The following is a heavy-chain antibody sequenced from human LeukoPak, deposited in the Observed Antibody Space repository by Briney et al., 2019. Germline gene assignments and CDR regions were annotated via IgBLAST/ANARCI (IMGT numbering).Heavy chain of an antibody. CDR3: AKYSNDDFWSGYYPDY. CDR1: GFTVSSNS. Sequence: AGGSLRLSCTVSGFTVSSNSMSWVRQAPGKGLEWVSFIYSDNTHYSDSVKGRFTISRDNSKNTLSLQMNSLRAEDTAVYYCAKYSNDDFWSGYYPDYWGQGTLVTASS. D-gene: IGHD3-3*01. V-gene: IGHV3-53*01. J-gene: IGHJ4*02. CDR2: IYSDNT.